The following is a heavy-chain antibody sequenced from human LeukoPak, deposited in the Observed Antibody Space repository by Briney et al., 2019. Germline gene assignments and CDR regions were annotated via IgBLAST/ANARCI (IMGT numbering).Heavy chain of an antibody. CDR1: GFTFSSYS. V-gene: IGHV3-21*01. D-gene: IGHD2-2*01. Sequence: GGSLRLSCAASGFTFSSYSMNWVRQAPGKGLEWVSSISSTSSYIYSADSVKGRFTISRDNAKNSLYLQMNSLRAEDTAVYYCARDDLGCSSTSCYFDYWGREPWSPSPQ. CDR3: ARDDLGCSSTSCYFDY. J-gene: IGHJ4*02. CDR2: ISSTSSYI.